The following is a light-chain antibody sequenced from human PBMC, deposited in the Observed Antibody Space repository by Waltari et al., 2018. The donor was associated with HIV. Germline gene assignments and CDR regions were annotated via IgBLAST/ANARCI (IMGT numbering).Light chain of an antibody. Sequence: QSVLTQPPSASGTPGQRDTISCSGSSANIGHTVHWYQQLPGTAPKVLIYRDNQRPSGVPERFSGSRSGTSAFLDVSGLRSEDEATYFCAAWDDIRSGWVFGGGTKLTVL. V-gene: IGLV1-47*01. CDR3: AAWDDIRSGWV. J-gene: IGLJ3*02. CDR1: SANIGHT. CDR2: RDN.